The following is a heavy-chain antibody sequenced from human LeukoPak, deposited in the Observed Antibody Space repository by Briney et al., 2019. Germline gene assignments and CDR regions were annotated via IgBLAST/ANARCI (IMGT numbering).Heavy chain of an antibody. D-gene: IGHD3-3*01. CDR1: GYTFTSYY. CDR2: INPSGGST. CDR3: ARSPSSVVLRFFGHFDY. V-gene: IGHV1-46*01. J-gene: IGHJ4*02. Sequence: ASVKVSCKASGYTFTSYYMHWVRQAPGQGLEWMGIINPSGGSTSYAQKFQGRVTMTRDTSTSTVYMELSSLRSEDTAVYYCARSPSSVVLRFFGHFDYWGQGTLVTVSS.